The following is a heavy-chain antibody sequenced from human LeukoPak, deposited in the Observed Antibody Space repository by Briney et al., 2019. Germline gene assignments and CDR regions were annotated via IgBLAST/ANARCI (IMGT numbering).Heavy chain of an antibody. CDR1: GDSVSSNSVA. Sequence: SQTLSLTCAISGDSVSSNSVAWNWIRQSPSRGLEWLGRTYYRSKWYNDYAVSVKSRITINPDTSKNQFSLQLNSVTPEDTAVYYCAREEQWLVDWFDPWGQGTLVTVSS. CDR3: AREEQWLVDWFDP. V-gene: IGHV6-1*01. CDR2: TYYRSKWYN. J-gene: IGHJ5*02. D-gene: IGHD6-19*01.